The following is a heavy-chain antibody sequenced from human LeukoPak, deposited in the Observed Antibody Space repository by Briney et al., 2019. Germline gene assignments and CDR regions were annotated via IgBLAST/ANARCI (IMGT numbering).Heavy chain of an antibody. D-gene: IGHD3-22*01. CDR2: FSAGGGRA. V-gene: IGHV3-23*01. Sequence: GGSLRLSCAASGFTFSSYGMHWVRQAPGKGLDWVSTFSAGGGRAYYADSVKGRFTISRDNSKNTLYPQMNSLRAEDTAVYYCVKDLDPTYYYDSSGYSYPEFLQHWGPGTLVTVSS. CDR1: GFTFSSYG. J-gene: IGHJ1*01. CDR3: VKDLDPTYYYDSSGYSYPEFLQH.